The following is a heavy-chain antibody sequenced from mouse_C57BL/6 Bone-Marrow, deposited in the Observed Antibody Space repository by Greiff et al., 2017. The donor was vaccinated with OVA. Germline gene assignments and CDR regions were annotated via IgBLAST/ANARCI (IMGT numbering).Heavy chain of an antibody. CDR1: GYTFTDYY. V-gene: IGHV1-19*01. Sequence: EVQLQESGPVLVKPGASVKMSCKASGYTFTDYYMNWVKQSHGKSLEWIGVINPYNGGTSYNQKFKGKATLTVDKSSSTAYMELNSLTSEDSAAYYCARGGQLRGFDYWGQGTTLTVSS. CDR3: ARGGQLRGFDY. J-gene: IGHJ2*01. CDR2: INPYNGGT. D-gene: IGHD3-2*02.